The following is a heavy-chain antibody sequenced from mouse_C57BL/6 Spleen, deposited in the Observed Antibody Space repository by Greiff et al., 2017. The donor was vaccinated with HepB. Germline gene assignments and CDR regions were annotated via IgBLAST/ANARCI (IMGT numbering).Heavy chain of an antibody. J-gene: IGHJ1*03. V-gene: IGHV1-59*01. CDR3: ARRELRRGYFDV. CDR1: GYTFTSYW. D-gene: IGHD2-4*01. CDR2: IDPSDSYT. Sequence: VKLQQPGAELVRPGTSVKLSCKASGYTFTSYWMHWVKQRPGQGLEWIGVIDPSDSYTNYNQKFKGKATLTVDTSSSTAYMQLSSLTSEDSAVYYCARRELRRGYFDVWGTGTTVTVSS.